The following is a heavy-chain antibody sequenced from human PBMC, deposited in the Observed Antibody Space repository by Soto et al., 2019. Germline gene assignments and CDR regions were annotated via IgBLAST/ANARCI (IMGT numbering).Heavy chain of an antibody. D-gene: IGHD2-15*01. CDR1: GFSLSTNKVG. V-gene: IGHV2-5*02. CDR2: IYWDDDK. Sequence: SGPKLGNPTQTLTKTCTFSGFSLSTNKVGVGWIRQPPGKALEWLALIYWDDDKRYSPSLKSRLTITKDTSKNQVVLTMTNMDPVDTATYYCAHAPLPLVVVAATRLSSFDYWGQGTLVTVSS. J-gene: IGHJ4*02. CDR3: AHAPLPLVVVAATRLSSFDY.